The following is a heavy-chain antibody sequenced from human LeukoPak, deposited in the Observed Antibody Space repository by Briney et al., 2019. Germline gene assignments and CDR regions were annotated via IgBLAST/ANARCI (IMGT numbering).Heavy chain of an antibody. J-gene: IGHJ4*02. CDR2: MYYSGST. CDR1: GGSISSSSYY. Sequence: NTSETLSLTCTVSGGSISSSSYYWGWIRQTPGKGLAWIGTMYYSGSTNYNPSLKSRVTISVDRSKNQFSLKLSSVTAADTAVYYCARGGNYYDSSGYSDVPYYFDYWGQGTLVTVSS. CDR3: ARGGNYYDSSGYSDVPYYFDY. D-gene: IGHD3-22*01. V-gene: IGHV4-39*07.